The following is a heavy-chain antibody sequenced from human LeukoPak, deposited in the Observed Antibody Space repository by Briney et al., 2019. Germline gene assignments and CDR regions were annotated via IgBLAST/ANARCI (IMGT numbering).Heavy chain of an antibody. Sequence: AGGSLRLSCAASGFTFDDYAMHWVRQAPGKGLEWVSGISWNSGSIGYADSVKGRFTISRDNAKNSLYLQMNSLRAEDTALYYCAKEVVGAITYYWYFDLWGRGTLVTVSS. V-gene: IGHV3-9*01. J-gene: IGHJ2*01. CDR1: GFTFDDYA. CDR2: ISWNSGSI. D-gene: IGHD1-26*01. CDR3: AKEVVGAITYYWYFDL.